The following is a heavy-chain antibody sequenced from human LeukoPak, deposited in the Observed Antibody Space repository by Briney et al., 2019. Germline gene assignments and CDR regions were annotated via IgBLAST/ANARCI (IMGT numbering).Heavy chain of an antibody. V-gene: IGHV4-30-2*01. CDR3: ARGSYYGNY. CDR1: GGSISSGGYY. CDR2: IYHSGST. Sequence: SETLSLTCTVSGGSISSGGYYWSWIRQPPGKGLEWIGYIYHSGSTYYNPSLKSRVTISVDRSKNQFSLKLSSVTAADTAVYYCARGSYYGNYWGQGTLVTVSS. J-gene: IGHJ4*02. D-gene: IGHD1-26*01.